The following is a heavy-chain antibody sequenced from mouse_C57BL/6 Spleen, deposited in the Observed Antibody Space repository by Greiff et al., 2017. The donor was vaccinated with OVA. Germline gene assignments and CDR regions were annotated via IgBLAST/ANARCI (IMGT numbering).Heavy chain of an antibody. J-gene: IGHJ3*01. D-gene: IGHD2-4*01. V-gene: IGHV3-6*01. CDR3: VMIRGIAY. Sequence: EVQLQESGPGLVKPSQSLSLTCSVTGYSITSGYYWNWIRQFPGNKLEWMGYISYDGSNNYNPSLKNRISITRDTSKNQFFLKLNSVTTEDTATYYCVMIRGIAYWGQGTLVTVSA. CDR1: GYSITSGYY. CDR2: ISYDGSN.